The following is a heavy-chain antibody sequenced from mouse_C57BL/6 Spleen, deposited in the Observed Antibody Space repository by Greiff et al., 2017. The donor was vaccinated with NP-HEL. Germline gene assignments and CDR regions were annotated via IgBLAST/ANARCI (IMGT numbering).Heavy chain of an antibody. Sequence: QVQLQQSGPELVKPGASVKISCKASGYAFSSSWMNWVKQRPGKGLEWIGRIYPGDGDTNYNGKFKGKATLTADKSSSTAYMQLSSLTSEDSAVYFCARSGYYGSSLHFDYWGQGTTLTVSS. CDR2: IYPGDGDT. D-gene: IGHD1-1*01. J-gene: IGHJ2*01. CDR3: ARSGYYGSSLHFDY. V-gene: IGHV1-82*01. CDR1: GYAFSSSW.